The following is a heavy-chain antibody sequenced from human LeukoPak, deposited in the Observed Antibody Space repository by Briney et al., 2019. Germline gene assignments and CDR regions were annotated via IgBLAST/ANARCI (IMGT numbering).Heavy chain of an antibody. CDR1: GGSISSYY. Sequence: SETLSLTCTVSGGSISSYYWSWIRQPPGKGLEWIGYIYYSGSTNYNPSLKSRVTISVDTSENQFSLKVSSVTAADTAVYYCARSHSVWTSFDYWGQGTLVTVSS. J-gene: IGHJ4*02. CDR2: IYYSGST. D-gene: IGHD3/OR15-3a*01. V-gene: IGHV4-59*01. CDR3: ARSHSVWTSFDY.